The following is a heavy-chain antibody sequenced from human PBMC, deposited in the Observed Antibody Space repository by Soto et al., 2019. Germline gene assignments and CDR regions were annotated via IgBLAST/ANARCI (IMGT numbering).Heavy chain of an antibody. V-gene: IGHV5-51*01. CDR2: IYPGDSDT. J-gene: IGHJ6*02. Sequence: PGESLKISCKGSGYSFTSYWIGWVRQMPGKGLEWMGIIYPGDSDTRYSPSFQGQVTISADKSISTAYLQWSSLKASDTAMYYCARLKADDVWGSFYYYYGIDGWGQGTTVTVSS. CDR3: ARLKADDVWGSFYYYYGIDG. D-gene: IGHD3-16*01. CDR1: GYSFTSYW.